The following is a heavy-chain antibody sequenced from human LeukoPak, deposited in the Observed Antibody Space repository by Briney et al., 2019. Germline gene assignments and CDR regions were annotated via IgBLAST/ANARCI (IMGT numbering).Heavy chain of an antibody. CDR2: ISGSGGST. CDR3: AKDSGDNYYGSGSYPDAFDI. V-gene: IGHV3-23*01. CDR1: GFTFSSYA. D-gene: IGHD3-10*01. Sequence: GGSLRLSCAASGFTFSSYAMSWVRQAPGKGLEWVSGISGSGGSTYYADSVKGRFTISRDNSKNTLYLQMNSLRAEDTAVYYCAKDSGDNYYGSGSYPDAFDIWGQGTMVTVSS. J-gene: IGHJ3*02.